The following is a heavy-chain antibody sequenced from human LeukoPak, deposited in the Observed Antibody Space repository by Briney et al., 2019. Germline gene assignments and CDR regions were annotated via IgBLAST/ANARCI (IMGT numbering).Heavy chain of an antibody. CDR2: IHHSGIT. CDR1: GYSFSSGYY. CDR3: ASDVALNWYFF. Sequence: SETLSLTCAVSGYSFSSGYYWAWIRQSPGKGLEWIGSIHHSGITHYNPSLKSRLTISIDTSKNQFALKLSSVTAADTAVYYCASDVALNWYFFWGQGTLVTVSS. J-gene: IGHJ5*01. D-gene: IGHD3-16*01. V-gene: IGHV4-38-2*01.